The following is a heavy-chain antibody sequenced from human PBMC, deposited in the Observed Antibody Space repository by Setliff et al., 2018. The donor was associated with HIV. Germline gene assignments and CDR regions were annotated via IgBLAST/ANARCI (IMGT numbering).Heavy chain of an antibody. CDR3: ARIWGIPPLYYFDY. V-gene: IGHV1-8*03. CDR2: MNPDSGNT. D-gene: IGHD3-16*01. J-gene: IGHJ4*02. Sequence: ASVKVSCKASGYTFINYDTYWVRQTTGQGLEWMGWMNPDSGNTGYAQKFQGRVTFTRDTSASAAYMDLSSLRSEDTAVYYCARIWGIPPLYYFDYWGQGTLVTVSS. CDR1: GYTFINYD.